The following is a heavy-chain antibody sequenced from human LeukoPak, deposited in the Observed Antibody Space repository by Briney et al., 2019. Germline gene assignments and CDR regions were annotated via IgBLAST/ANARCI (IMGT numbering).Heavy chain of an antibody. CDR3: VRGGPSTWS. Sequence: GGSLTLSCAASGFTLSSYSMNWVRQAPGKGLEWVSYISSPDTTTYYADSVKGRFTISRDNAKNLLSLQMNSLRAEDTAVYYCVRGGPSTWSWGQGTLVTVSS. J-gene: IGHJ5*02. CDR1: GFTLSSYS. CDR2: ISSPDTTT. D-gene: IGHD2-15*01. V-gene: IGHV3-48*03.